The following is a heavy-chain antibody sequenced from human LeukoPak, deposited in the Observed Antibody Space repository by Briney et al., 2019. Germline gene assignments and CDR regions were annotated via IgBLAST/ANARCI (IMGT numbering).Heavy chain of an antibody. CDR2: IRHDETNS. J-gene: IGHJ4*02. Sequence: PGGSLRLSCAASGFTFSSYAMSWVRQAPGKGLEWVAVIRHDETNSFYAGSVQGRFTISRDTSKKLLYLQMNSLRVKDTAAYYCAKEYTPSSPLGELDSWGQGTLVTVSS. CDR3: AKEYTPSSPLGELDS. D-gene: IGHD6-6*01. V-gene: IGHV3-30*02. CDR1: GFTFSSYA.